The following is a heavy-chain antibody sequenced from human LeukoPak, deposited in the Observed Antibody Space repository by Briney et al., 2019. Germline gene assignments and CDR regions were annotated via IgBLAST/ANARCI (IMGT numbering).Heavy chain of an antibody. CDR2: ISGSGGST. CDR3: AKLRYDFWSGYCLFDY. Sequence: GGSLRLSRAASGFTSSSYAMSWVRQTPGKGLEWVSAISGSGGSTYYADSVKGRFTISRDNSKNTLYLQMNSLRAEDTAVYYCAKLRYDFWSGYCLFDYWGQGTLVTVSS. CDR1: GFTSSSYA. D-gene: IGHD3-3*01. J-gene: IGHJ4*02. V-gene: IGHV3-23*01.